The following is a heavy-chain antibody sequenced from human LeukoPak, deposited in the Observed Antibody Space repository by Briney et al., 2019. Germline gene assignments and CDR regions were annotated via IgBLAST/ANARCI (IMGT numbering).Heavy chain of an antibody. Sequence: PGGSLRLSCAASGFTFSSYAMSWVRQAPGKGLEWVSAISGSGGSTYYADSVKGRFTISRDNSKNTLYLQMNSLRAEGTAVYYCAKGVVTAIIYYYYMDVWGKGTTVTVSS. CDR3: AKGVVTAIIYYYYMDV. V-gene: IGHV3-23*01. CDR1: GFTFSSYA. CDR2: ISGSGGST. J-gene: IGHJ6*03. D-gene: IGHD2-21*02.